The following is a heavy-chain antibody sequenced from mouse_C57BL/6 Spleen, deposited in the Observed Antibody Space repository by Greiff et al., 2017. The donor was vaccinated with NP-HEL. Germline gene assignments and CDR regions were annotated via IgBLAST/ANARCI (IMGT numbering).Heavy chain of an antibody. V-gene: IGHV5-4*03. CDR2: ISDGGSYT. Sequence: EVKVVESGGGLVKPGGSLKLSCAASGFTFSSYAMSWVRQTPDKRLEWVATISDGGSYTYYPANVKGRFTISRDNAKNNLYLQMSHLKSEDTAMYYCARGTPFDYWGQGTTLTVSS. D-gene: IGHD3-1*01. CDR3: ARGTPFDY. CDR1: GFTFSSYA. J-gene: IGHJ2*01.